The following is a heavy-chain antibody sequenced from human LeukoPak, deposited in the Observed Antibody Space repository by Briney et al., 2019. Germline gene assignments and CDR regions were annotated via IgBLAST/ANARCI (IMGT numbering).Heavy chain of an antibody. Sequence: GGSLRLSCAASGFIVSSNCMSWVRQAPGKGLEWVSVIYTGGTTYYADSVKGRFTIPRDNSKNTLYLQMNSLRAEDTAVYYCAGDAYGKHYFDYWGQGTLVTVSS. CDR1: GFIVSSNC. J-gene: IGHJ4*02. V-gene: IGHV3-53*01. CDR3: AGDAYGKHYFDY. CDR2: IYTGGTT. D-gene: IGHD2-21*01.